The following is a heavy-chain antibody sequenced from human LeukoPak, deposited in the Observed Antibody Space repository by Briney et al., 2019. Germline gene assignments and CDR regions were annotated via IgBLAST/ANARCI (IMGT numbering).Heavy chain of an antibody. V-gene: IGHV4-59*01. D-gene: IGHD1-20*01. CDR3: ARGCGITGTG. CDR2: IYYSGST. Sequence: SEILSLTCTVSGGSISSYYWSWSRQPPGKGLEWIGYIYYSGSTNYNPSLKSRVTISVDTSKNQFSLKLSSVTAADTAVYYCARGCGITGTGWGQGILVSVSS. CDR1: GGSISSYY. J-gene: IGHJ4*03.